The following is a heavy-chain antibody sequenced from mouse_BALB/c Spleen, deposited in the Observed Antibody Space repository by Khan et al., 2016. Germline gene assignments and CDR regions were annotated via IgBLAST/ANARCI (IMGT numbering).Heavy chain of an antibody. CDR2: ISYSGNT. Sequence: EVQLQESGPGLVKPSQSLSLTCTVSGYSITSDYAWNWIRQFPGNKLEWMGYISYSGNTHYIPSLKSRISITRDTSKNQFFLQLNSVTTEDTAIYYCGREDYSWFAYWGQGTLVTVSA. D-gene: IGHD1-1*02. J-gene: IGHJ3*01. V-gene: IGHV3-2*02. CDR1: GYSITSDYA. CDR3: GREDYSWFAY.